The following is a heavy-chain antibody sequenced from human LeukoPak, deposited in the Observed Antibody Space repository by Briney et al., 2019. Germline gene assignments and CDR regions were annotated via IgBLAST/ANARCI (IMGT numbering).Heavy chain of an antibody. CDR2: IYYSGST. V-gene: IGHV4-39*01. D-gene: IGHD3-3*01. Sequence: SETLSLTCTVSGGSISSSSYYWGWIRQPPGKGLEWIGSIYYSGSTYYNPSLKSRVTISVDTSKNQFSLKLSSVTAADTAVYYCARQGYDFWSGYWYYFDCWGQGTLVTVSS. CDR1: GGSISSSSYY. J-gene: IGHJ4*02. CDR3: ARQGYDFWSGYWYYFDC.